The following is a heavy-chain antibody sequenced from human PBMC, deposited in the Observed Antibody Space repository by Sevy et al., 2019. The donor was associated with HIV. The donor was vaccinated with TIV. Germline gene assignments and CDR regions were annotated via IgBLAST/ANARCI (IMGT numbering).Heavy chain of an antibody. Sequence: GRSLRLSCAASGFTFSSYSMHWVRQAPGKGLEWVSSINSISTYIYYADSVKGRFTISRDNAKNSLYLQMNSLRAEDTAVYYCARGPDYYDSSGYYYQWGQGTLVTVSS. CDR3: ARGPDYYDSSGYYYQ. D-gene: IGHD3-22*01. V-gene: IGHV3-21*01. CDR2: INSISTYI. CDR1: GFTFSSYS. J-gene: IGHJ4*02.